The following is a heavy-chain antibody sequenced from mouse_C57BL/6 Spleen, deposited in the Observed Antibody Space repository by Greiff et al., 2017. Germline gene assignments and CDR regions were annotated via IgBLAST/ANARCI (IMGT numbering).Heavy chain of an antibody. CDR1: GYSITSGYY. D-gene: IGHD2-3*01. V-gene: IGHV3-6*01. CDR2: ISYDGSN. CDR3: ARDGLLRSYYAMDY. Sequence: DVKLQESGPGLVKPSQSLSLTCSVTGYSITSGYYWNWIRQFPGNKLEWMGYISYDGSNNYNPSLKNRISITRDTSKNQFFLKLNSVTTEDTATYYCARDGLLRSYYAMDYWGQGTSVTVSS. J-gene: IGHJ4*01.